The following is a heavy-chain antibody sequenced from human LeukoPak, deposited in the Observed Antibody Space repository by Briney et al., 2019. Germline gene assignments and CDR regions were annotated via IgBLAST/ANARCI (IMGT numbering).Heavy chain of an antibody. CDR2: ISGSGGST. J-gene: IGHJ4*02. D-gene: IGHD1-26*01. CDR1: GFTFSSYA. CDR3: AKDPKVGATRELDY. Sequence: PRGSLRLSCAASGFTFSSYAMSWVRQAPGKGLEWVSAISGSGGSTYYADSVKGRFTISRDNSKNTLYLQMNSLRAEDTAVYYCAKDPKVGATRELDYWGQGTLVTVSS. V-gene: IGHV3-23*01.